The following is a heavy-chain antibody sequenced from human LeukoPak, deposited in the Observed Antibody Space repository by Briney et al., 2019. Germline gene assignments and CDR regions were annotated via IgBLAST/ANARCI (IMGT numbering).Heavy chain of an antibody. D-gene: IGHD3-10*01. CDR3: AKDELWFGESQYYFDY. Sequence: PGGSLRLSCAASGFTFSSYSMNWVRQAPGKGLEWVSTISSNGASTYYADSVKGRFTISRDNSNNTLYLHLHSLRAEDTAVYYCAKDELWFGESQYYFDYWGQGTLVTVAS. J-gene: IGHJ4*02. V-gene: IGHV3-23*01. CDR2: ISSNGAST. CDR1: GFTFSSYS.